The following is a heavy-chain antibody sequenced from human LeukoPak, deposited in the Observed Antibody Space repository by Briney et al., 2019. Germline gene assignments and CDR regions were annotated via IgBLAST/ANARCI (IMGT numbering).Heavy chain of an antibody. D-gene: IGHD5-18*01. V-gene: IGHV3-30*04. CDR3: AKDRWNTVMAHFDY. CDR2: ISYHGVDK. CDR1: EFTFSRYA. J-gene: IGHJ4*02. Sequence: PGGSLRLSCAASEFTFSRYAMHWVRQAPGKGLEWLAVISYHGVDKFYRASVKGRFTISRDNSKNTLYLQMNSLRAEDTAVYYCAKDRWNTVMAHFDYWGQGTLVTVSS.